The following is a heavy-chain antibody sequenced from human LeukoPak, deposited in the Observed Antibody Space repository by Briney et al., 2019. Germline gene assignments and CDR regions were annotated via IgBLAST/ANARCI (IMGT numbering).Heavy chain of an antibody. CDR3: ARDQEAYCSSTSCYEYSYYMDV. V-gene: IGHV4-61*02. Sequence: SETLSLTCTVSGYSISNAYYWGWIRQPAGKGLEWIGRIYTSGSTNYNPSLKSRVTISVDTSKNQFSLKLSSVTAADTAVYYCARDQEAYCSSTSCYEYSYYMDVWGKGTTVTISS. J-gene: IGHJ6*03. CDR1: GYSISNAYY. D-gene: IGHD2-2*01. CDR2: IYTSGST.